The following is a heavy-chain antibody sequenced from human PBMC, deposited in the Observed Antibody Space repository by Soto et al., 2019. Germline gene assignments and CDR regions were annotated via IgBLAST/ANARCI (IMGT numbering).Heavy chain of an antibody. Sequence: ASVKGSCKASGYTFTSYYMHWVRQAPGQGLEWMGIINPSGGSTSYAQKFQGRVTMTRDTSTSTVYMELSSLRSEDTAVYYCARGGIEVVPDARLNWFDPRGQGTQVSV. CDR3: ARGGIEVVPDARLNWFDP. J-gene: IGHJ5*02. CDR1: GYTFTSYY. CDR2: INPSGGST. V-gene: IGHV1-46*01. D-gene: IGHD2-2*01.